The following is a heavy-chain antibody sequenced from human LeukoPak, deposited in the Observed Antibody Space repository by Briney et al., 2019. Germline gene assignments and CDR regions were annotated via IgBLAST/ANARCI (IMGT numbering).Heavy chain of an antibody. V-gene: IGHV1-3*01. J-gene: IGHJ4*02. CDR1: GYTFTSYA. D-gene: IGHD2-2*01. Sequence: ASVKVSCKASGYTFTSYAMHWVRQAPGQRLEWMGWVNAGNGNTKYSQKFQGRVTMTRDTSTSTVYMELSSLRSEDTAVYYCARGGSMVYWGQGTLVTVSS. CDR3: ARGGSMVY. CDR2: VNAGNGNT.